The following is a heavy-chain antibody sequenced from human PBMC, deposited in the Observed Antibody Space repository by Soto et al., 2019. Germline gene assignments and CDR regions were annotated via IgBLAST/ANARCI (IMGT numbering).Heavy chain of an antibody. V-gene: IGHV1-18*01. Sequence: ASVKVSCKASGYTFSNYGISWVRQAPGQGLEWMAWISAHNGNTDYAQKLQGRVTVTRDTSTSTAYMELRSLRSDDTAMYYCARGRYGDYWGQGTLVTVSS. J-gene: IGHJ4*02. D-gene: IGHD1-1*01. CDR2: ISAHNGNT. CDR1: GYTFSNYG. CDR3: ARGRYGDY.